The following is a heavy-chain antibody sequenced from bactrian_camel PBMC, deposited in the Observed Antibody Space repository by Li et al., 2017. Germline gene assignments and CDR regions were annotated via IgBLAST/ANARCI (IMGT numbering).Heavy chain of an antibody. CDR3: TIFDY. CDR2: INGGGYT. Sequence: HVQLVESGGGLVQPGGSLRLSCAASGFTFSTHYMNWVSQAPGKGLEWVSSINGGGYTFYNVSVKGRFTIARDNTKNTVSLQMVSLKSEDTALYYCTIFDYWGQGTQVTVS. V-gene: IGHV3-2*01. CDR1: GFTFSTHY. J-gene: IGHJ4*01.